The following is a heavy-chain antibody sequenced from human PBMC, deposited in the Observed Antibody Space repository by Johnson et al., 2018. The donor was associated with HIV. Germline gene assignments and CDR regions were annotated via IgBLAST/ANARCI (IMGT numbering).Heavy chain of an antibody. V-gene: IGHV3-7*01. CDR1: GFTFSSYW. Sequence: VQLVESGGGLVQPGGSLRLSCAASGFTFSSYWMSWVRQAPGKGLEWVANIKQDGSEKYYVDSVKGRFTISRDSAKNSLYLQLNSLRAEDAAVYYCARDGRYCSGGSCYSVSGAFDMWGQGTMVTVSS. CDR2: IKQDGSEK. J-gene: IGHJ3*02. CDR3: ARDGRYCSGGSCYSVSGAFDM. D-gene: IGHD2-15*01.